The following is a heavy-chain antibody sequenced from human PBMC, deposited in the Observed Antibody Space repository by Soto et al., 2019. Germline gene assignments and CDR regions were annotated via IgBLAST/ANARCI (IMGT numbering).Heavy chain of an antibody. CDR1: GFTVSNNY. J-gene: IGHJ4*02. V-gene: IGHV3-53*01. Sequence: EVQLVESGGGLIQPGGSLRLSCAVSGFTVSNNYMSWVRQAPGKGLEGVSVIYSGGYTAYGDSVKGRFTISRDNSKNTLFFKRKSLGPDDAAVYYWGTPPGGGGYWGQGTLVTVSS. D-gene: IGHD3-10*01. CDR2: IYSGGYT. CDR3: GTPPGGGGY.